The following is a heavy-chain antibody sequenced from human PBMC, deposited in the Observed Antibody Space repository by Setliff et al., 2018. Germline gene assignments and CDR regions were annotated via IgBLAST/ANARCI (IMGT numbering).Heavy chain of an antibody. Sequence: ASVKVSCKASGYAFAAYGIHWVRQGPGQRPEWMGWIKPDNGDIRYSQNFQGRVTITRDTSASTAYMELSSLTSEDTAIYYCARGDVYSGSYYHFDYWGQGTQVTVSS. CDR2: IKPDNGDI. J-gene: IGHJ4*02. D-gene: IGHD1-26*01. V-gene: IGHV1-3*01. CDR1: GYAFAAYG. CDR3: ARGDVYSGSYYHFDY.